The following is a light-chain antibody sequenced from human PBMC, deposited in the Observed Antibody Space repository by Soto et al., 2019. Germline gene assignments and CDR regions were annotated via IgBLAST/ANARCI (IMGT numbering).Light chain of an antibody. CDR1: NLGSKN. J-gene: IGLJ2*01. CDR3: QVWDTDTDHVI. CDR2: DNA. V-gene: IGLV3-21*02. Sequence: SYELTQPPSVSVAPGQTASIPYGGNNLGSKNVHWYQQKPGQAPVLVVFDNADRPSAIPERFSGSNSGNTATLTITWVEAGDEADYYCQVWDTDTDHVIFGGGTKVTVL.